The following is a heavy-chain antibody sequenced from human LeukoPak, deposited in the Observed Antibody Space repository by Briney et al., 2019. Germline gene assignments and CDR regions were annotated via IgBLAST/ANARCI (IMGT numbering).Heavy chain of an antibody. CDR1: GYTFTSYG. CDR3: ARGGYYGSGNDFRFDP. CDR2: ISAYNGNT. Sequence: ASVKVSCKASGYTFTSYGISWVRQAPGQGLEWMGWISAYNGNTNYSQKLQGRVTMTIDTSTSTAYMELRSLSFDDTAVYFCARGGYYGSGNDFRFDPWGQGTLVTVSS. D-gene: IGHD3-10*01. V-gene: IGHV1-18*01. J-gene: IGHJ5*02.